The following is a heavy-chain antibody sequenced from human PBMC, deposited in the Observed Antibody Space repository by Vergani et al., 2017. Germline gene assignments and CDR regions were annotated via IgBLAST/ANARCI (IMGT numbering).Heavy chain of an antibody. CDR3: ATKSCGTPGCQIGYFRE. D-gene: IGHD1-1*01. CDR2: IWYDGSNK. CDR1: GFNFSSHG. Sequence: QVQLVESEGGVVQPGRSLTLSCVASGFNFSSHGMHWVRQAPGKGLEWVSVIWYDGSNKYYGDSVKGRFTISRDNSKKTLYLQMNSLRVEDTAVYYCATKSCGTPGCQIGYFREWGQGTLVTVSS. J-gene: IGHJ1*01. V-gene: IGHV3-33*01.